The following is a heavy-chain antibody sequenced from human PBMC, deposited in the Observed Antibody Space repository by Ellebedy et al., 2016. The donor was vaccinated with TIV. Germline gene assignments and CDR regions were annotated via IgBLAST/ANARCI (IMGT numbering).Heavy chain of an antibody. CDR1: GYTFTSYD. CDR2: LNPQSYNT. Sequence: ASVKVSCXTSGYTFTSYDINWVRHAPGQGLEWMGWLNPQSYNTGYPQTFQGRVTMTRDTSISTVYMELSGLRSEDTAVYYCARTMVRGAPAIDDWGQGTLGTVSS. D-gene: IGHD3-10*01. CDR3: ARTMVRGAPAIDD. V-gene: IGHV1-8*01. J-gene: IGHJ4*02.